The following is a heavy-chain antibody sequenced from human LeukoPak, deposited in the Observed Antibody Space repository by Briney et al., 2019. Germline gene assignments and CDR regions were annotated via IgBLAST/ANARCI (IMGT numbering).Heavy chain of an antibody. J-gene: IGHJ4*02. CDR1: GYTFTSYY. D-gene: IGHD3-22*01. CDR2: INPNSGGA. CDR3: ARDGEEYYYDSSGYYARY. Sequence: GASVKVSCKASGYTFTSYYMHWVRQAPGQGLEWMGWINPNSGGANYAQKFQGRVTMTRDTSISTAYMELSRLRSDDTAVYYCARDGEEYYYDSSGYYARYWGQGTLVTVSS. V-gene: IGHV1-2*02.